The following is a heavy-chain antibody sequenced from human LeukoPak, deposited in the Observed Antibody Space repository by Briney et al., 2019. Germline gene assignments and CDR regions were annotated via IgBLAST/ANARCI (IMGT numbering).Heavy chain of an antibody. Sequence: GGSLRLSCAASGFTFSSYAMHWVRQAPGKGLEWVALIWNDGSNKYYADSVKGRFAISRDKSKNTLYLQMNSLRAEDTAVYYCARDDAGSQDVFLGIVDYWGQGTLVTVFS. CDR1: GFTFSSYA. D-gene: IGHD2-21*01. CDR2: IWNDGSNK. J-gene: IGHJ4*02. V-gene: IGHV3-33*01. CDR3: ARDDAGSQDVFLGIVDY.